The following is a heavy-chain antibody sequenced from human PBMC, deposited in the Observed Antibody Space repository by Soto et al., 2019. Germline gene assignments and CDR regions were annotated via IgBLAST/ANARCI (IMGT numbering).Heavy chain of an antibody. CDR2: ISGSGGST. D-gene: IGHD3-22*01. Sequence: PGGATKLSCSSSGFTFSSYAMSWFRQAPGKGLEWVSAISGSGGSTYYADSVKGRFTISRDNSKNTLYLQMNSLRAEDTAVYYWAKGKDDGVVSSRRTPKWFDPWREG. J-gene: IGHJ5*02. CDR1: GFTFSSYA. V-gene: IGHV3-23*01. CDR3: AKGKDDGVVSSRRTPKWFDP.